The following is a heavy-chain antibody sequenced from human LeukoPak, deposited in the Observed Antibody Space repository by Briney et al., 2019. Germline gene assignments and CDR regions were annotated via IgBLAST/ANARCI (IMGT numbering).Heavy chain of an antibody. CDR1: GFTFTSYN. CDR2: INIKSDSV. Sequence: GGSLRLSCVGSGFTFTSYNLNWFRQAPGKGLEWLSYINIKSDSVYYAESVKGRFTISRDNARNSLYLQMHSLQVEDTAMYFCATDDFYNNVPFWGQGTVVTVSS. D-gene: IGHD3-10*01. J-gene: IGHJ3*01. V-gene: IGHV3-48*04. CDR3: ATDDFYNNVPF.